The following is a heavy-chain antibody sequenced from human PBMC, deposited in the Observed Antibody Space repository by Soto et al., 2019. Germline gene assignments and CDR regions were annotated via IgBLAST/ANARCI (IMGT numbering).Heavy chain of an antibody. CDR1: GFTFSSYS. Sequence: EVQLVESGGGLVKPGGSLRLSCAASGFTFSSYSMNWVRQAPGKGLEWVSSISSSSSYIYYADSVTGRFTISRDNAKNSLYLQMNSLRAEDTAVYYCASAAYYYDTSGYYYWGQGTLVTVSS. CDR3: ASAAYYYDTSGYYY. D-gene: IGHD3-22*01. V-gene: IGHV3-21*01. J-gene: IGHJ4*02. CDR2: ISSSSSYI.